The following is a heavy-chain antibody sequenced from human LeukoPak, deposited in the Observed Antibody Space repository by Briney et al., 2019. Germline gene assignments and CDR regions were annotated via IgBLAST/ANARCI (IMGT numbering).Heavy chain of an antibody. D-gene: IGHD2-2*01. CDR3: VRDGIVVVPAAFDAFDI. CDR2: INPNSGGK. J-gene: IGHJ3*02. V-gene: IGHV1-2*02. Sequence: ASVKVSCKPSEYTFTGYYMHWVRQAPRQGLEGMGWINPNSGGKNFGKKFQGRVAMRRDTSISTAYMALTRLRSDDTAMYYCVRDGIVVVPAAFDAFDIWGQGTMVSVSS. CDR1: EYTFTGYY.